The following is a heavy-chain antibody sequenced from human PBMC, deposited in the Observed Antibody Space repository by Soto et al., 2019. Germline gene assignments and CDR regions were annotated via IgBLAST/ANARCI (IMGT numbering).Heavy chain of an antibody. CDR2: IYHSGST. Sequence: PSETLSLTCAVSGGTITSSHWWTWVRQPPGKGLEWIGEIYHSGSTYYNPSLKSRVTISVDRSKNQFSLKLSSVTAADTAVYYCAREGIAAAGFDPWGQGTLVTVSS. V-gene: IGHV4-4*02. CDR3: AREGIAAAGFDP. J-gene: IGHJ5*02. D-gene: IGHD6-13*01. CDR1: GGTITSSHW.